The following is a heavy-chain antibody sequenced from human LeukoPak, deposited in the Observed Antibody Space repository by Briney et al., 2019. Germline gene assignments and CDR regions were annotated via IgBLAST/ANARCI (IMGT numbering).Heavy chain of an antibody. CDR3: ARELPNYYDSSGYHDYYFDY. D-gene: IGHD3-22*01. V-gene: IGHV3-53*01. CDR2: IYSGGST. Sequence: GGSLRLSCTASGFTLSSYAMSWVRQAPGKGLEWVSVIYSGGSTYYADSVKGRFTISRDNSKNTLYLQMNSLRAEDTAVYYCARELPNYYDSSGYHDYYFDYWGQGTLVTVSS. J-gene: IGHJ4*02. CDR1: GFTLSSYA.